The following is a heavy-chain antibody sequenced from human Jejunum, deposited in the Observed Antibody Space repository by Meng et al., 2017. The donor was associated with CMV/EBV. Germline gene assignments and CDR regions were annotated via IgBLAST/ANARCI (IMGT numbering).Heavy chain of an antibody. J-gene: IGHJ6*02. D-gene: IGHD3-10*01. Sequence: GLSVNSNFMTWVRQAPGKGLEWVAVGYSAGMTYYADSVKGRFTISRDNSKNTMFLQMNGLRLEDTAMYYCAAEVAVRNYFSYGMDVWGQGTTVTVSS. V-gene: IGHV3-66*02. CDR3: AAEVAVRNYFSYGMDV. CDR2: GYSAGMT. CDR1: GLSVNSNF.